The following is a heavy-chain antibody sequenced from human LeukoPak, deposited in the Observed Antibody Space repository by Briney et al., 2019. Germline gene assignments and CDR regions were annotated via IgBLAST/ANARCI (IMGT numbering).Heavy chain of an antibody. CDR3: AKYSSRNYYGMDV. CDR2: ISYDGITK. Sequence: PGRSLRLSCAASGFTFSTYGMHWVRQAPGKGLDWVAVISYDGITKYYADSVKGRFTISRDNSKNTLSLQMSSLRAEDTAVYYCAKYSSRNYYGMDVWGQGTTVTVSS. CDR1: GFTFSTYG. V-gene: IGHV3-30*18. J-gene: IGHJ6*02. D-gene: IGHD1-26*01.